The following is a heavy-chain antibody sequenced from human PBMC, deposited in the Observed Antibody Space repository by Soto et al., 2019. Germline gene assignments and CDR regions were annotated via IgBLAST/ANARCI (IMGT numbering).Heavy chain of an antibody. V-gene: IGHV3-33*06. J-gene: IGHJ4*02. CDR2: IWYDGSNK. Sequence: GGSLRLSCAASGFAFGRHGMHWVRQAPGKGPEWMAVIWYDGSNKYYADSVRGRFTVSRDNAENTLYLQMNSLRAEDTAVYYCAKKAGYSGYDPFDYWGQGTLVTVSS. CDR1: GFAFGRHG. D-gene: IGHD5-12*01. CDR3: AKKAGYSGYDPFDY.